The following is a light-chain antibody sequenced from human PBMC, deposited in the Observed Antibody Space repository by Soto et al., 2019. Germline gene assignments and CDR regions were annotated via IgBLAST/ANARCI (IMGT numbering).Light chain of an antibody. CDR1: SSNIGAGYD. CDR3: QSYDSSLSGHVV. CDR2: GNS. J-gene: IGLJ2*01. Sequence: QSVLTPPPSVSGAPGQRVTISCTGSSSNIGAGYDVHWYQQLPGTAPKLLIYGNSNRPSGVPDRFSGSKSGTSASLAITGLQAEDEADYYCQSYDSSLSGHVVFGGGTKVTVL. V-gene: IGLV1-40*01.